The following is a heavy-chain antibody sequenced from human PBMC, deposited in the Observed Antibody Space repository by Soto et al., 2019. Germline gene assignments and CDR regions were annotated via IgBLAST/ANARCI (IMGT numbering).Heavy chain of an antibody. CDR1: GGSISSFY. V-gene: IGHV4-59*01. CDR2: IYYSGST. CDR3: ASDPGWIQLCSRAYYYYGMDV. Sequence: SETLSLTCTVSGGSISSFYWSWIRQPPGKGLEWIGYIYYSGSTNYNPSLKSRVTISVDTSKNQFSLKLSSVTAADTAVYYCASDPGWIQLCSRAYYYYGMDVWGQGTTVTVSS. J-gene: IGHJ6*02. D-gene: IGHD5-18*01.